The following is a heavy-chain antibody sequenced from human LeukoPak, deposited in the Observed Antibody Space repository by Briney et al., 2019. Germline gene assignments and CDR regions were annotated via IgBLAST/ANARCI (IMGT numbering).Heavy chain of an antibody. Sequence: PGGSLRLSCTTSGFAFDDFAMSWVRQPAGKGLEWVSAISGSGGSTYYADSVKGRFTISRDNSKNTLYLQMNSLRADDTAVYYCAKDRDQEYYYYYMDVWGKGTTVTVSS. D-gene: IGHD2-2*01. V-gene: IGHV3-23*01. CDR2: ISGSGGST. J-gene: IGHJ6*03. CDR3: AKDRDQEYYYYYMDV. CDR1: GFAFDDFA.